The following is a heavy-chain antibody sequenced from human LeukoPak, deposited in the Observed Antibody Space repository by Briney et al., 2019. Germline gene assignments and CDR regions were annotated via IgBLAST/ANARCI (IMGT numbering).Heavy chain of an antibody. V-gene: IGHV3-23*01. CDR2: ISASGGST. CDR3: AKDRAAAF. J-gene: IGHJ4*02. Sequence: PGGSLRLSCAASGFTFNSYAMSWVRQAPGKGLEWVSAISASGGSTYYYADSVKGRFTISRDNSKNTLYLQMNSLRAEDTAVYYCAKDRAAAFWGQGTLVTVSS. D-gene: IGHD6-13*01. CDR1: GFTFNSYA.